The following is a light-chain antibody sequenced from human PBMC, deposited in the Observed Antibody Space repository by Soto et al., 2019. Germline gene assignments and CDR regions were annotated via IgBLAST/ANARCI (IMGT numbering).Light chain of an antibody. CDR2: GAS. CDR1: QSISSRY. CDR3: QQYDSFSVT. V-gene: IGKV3-20*01. Sequence: EIVLTQSPGTLSLSPGGRATLSCRASQSISSRYLVWYQQEPGQAPRLLIYGASNRATGIPDRFSGSGSGTDFTLTISSLQPDDFATYYCQQYDSFSVTFGQGTKVDIK. J-gene: IGKJ1*01.